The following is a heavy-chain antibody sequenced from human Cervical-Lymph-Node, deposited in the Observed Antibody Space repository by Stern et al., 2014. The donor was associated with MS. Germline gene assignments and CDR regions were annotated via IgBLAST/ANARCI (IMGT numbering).Heavy chain of an antibody. D-gene: IGHD1-26*01. V-gene: IGHV3-30*04. CDR3: AKGGSGSYLD. CDR1: GFVFRRYA. J-gene: IGHJ4*02. CDR2: ISYDGRDK. Sequence: QVQLVQSGGGVVQPGRSLRLSCAASGFVFRRYAIHWVRQAPGTGLEWVALISYDGRDKYYTDSVKGRFTVSRDNSNNTVDLEMNSLRLEDTAVYSCAKGGSGSYLDWGQGSLVTVSS.